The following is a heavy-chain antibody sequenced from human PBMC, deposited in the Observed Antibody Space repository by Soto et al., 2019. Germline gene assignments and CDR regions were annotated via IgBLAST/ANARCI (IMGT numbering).Heavy chain of an antibody. CDR3: AKDLWAIVGWPGFDY. V-gene: IGHV3-23*01. D-gene: IGHD1-26*01. CDR2: ISGSGGST. CDR1: GFTFSSYA. J-gene: IGHJ4*02. Sequence: GGSLRLSCAASGFTFSSYAMSWVRQAPGKGLEWVSAISGSGGSTYYADSVKGRFTISRDNSKNTLYLQMNSLRAEDTAVYYCAKDLWAIVGWPGFDYWGQGTLVTVSS.